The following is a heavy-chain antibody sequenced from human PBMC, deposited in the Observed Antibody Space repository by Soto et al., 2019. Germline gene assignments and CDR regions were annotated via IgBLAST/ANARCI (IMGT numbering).Heavy chain of an antibody. D-gene: IGHD2-15*01. CDR1: GGTFSSYA. J-gene: IGHJ4*02. CDR3: ARNSKRTDLAELLLGH. V-gene: IGHV1-69*06. CDR2: IIPIFGTA. Sequence: SVKVSCKASGGTFSSYAISWVRQAPGQGLEWMGGIIPIFGTANYAQKFQGRVTITADKSTSTAYMELSSLRSEDTAVYYCARNSKRTDLAELLLGHWGQGTLVTVSS.